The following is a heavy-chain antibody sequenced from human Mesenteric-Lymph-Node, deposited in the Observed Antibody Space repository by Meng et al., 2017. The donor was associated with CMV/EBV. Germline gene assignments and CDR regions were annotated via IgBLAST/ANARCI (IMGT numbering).Heavy chain of an antibody. CDR2: IKQDGSEK. D-gene: IGHD3-3*01. Sequence: GESLKISCAASGFTFSSYWMSWVRQAPGKGLEWVANIKQDGSEKYYVDSVKGRFTISRDNAKNSLYLQMNSLRAEDTAVYYCARDVDYDFWSGYAYWGQGTLVTVSS. J-gene: IGHJ4*02. CDR1: GFTFSSYW. V-gene: IGHV3-7*01. CDR3: ARDVDYDFWSGYAY.